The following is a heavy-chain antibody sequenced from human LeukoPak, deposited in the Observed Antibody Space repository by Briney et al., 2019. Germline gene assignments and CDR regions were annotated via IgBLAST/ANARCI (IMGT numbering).Heavy chain of an antibody. Sequence: GGSLRLSCAASGFSFSSYGMHWVRQAPGKGLEWVAFIRYDGSNKYYADSVKGRLTISRDNSKNTLYLQMNSLRAEDTAMYYCAKYSVVVPAAMTGLRYYYYMDVWGKGTTVTVSS. CDR1: GFSFSSYG. V-gene: IGHV3-30*02. J-gene: IGHJ6*03. CDR2: IRYDGSNK. D-gene: IGHD2-2*01. CDR3: AKYSVVVPAAMTGLRYYYYMDV.